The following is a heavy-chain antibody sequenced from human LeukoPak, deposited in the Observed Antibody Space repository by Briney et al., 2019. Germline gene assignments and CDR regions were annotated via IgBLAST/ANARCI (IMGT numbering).Heavy chain of an antibody. V-gene: IGHV5-51*01. Sequence: GESLKISCKASGYSFTSYWIGWVRQMPGKGLEWMGIIYPDDSDTRCSPSFQGQVTISADKSSSTAYLQWSSLKASDTAIYFCARPGYTYGYDYYFGMDVWGQGTTVTVFS. D-gene: IGHD5-18*01. CDR3: ARPGYTYGYDYYFGMDV. CDR2: IYPDDSDT. J-gene: IGHJ6*02. CDR1: GYSFTSYW.